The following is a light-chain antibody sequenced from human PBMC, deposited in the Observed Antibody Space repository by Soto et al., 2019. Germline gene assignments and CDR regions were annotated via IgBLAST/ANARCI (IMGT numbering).Light chain of an antibody. Sequence: DIQMTQSPSSLSASVGDRVTITCRASQSISSYLNWYQQKPWKAPKLLIYAASNLQIGLPSRFSGSGSGADFTLTISILQPEDFANYYCQYSYSTPRRTFGQGNKLEIK. V-gene: IGKV1-39*01. CDR2: AAS. CDR3: QYSYSTPRRT. J-gene: IGKJ2*01. CDR1: QSISSY.